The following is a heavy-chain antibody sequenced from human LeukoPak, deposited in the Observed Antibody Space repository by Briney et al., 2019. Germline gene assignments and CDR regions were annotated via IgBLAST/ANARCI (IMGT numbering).Heavy chain of an antibody. Sequence: SVKVSCKASGGTFSSYAISWVRQAPGQGLEWMGRIIPILGIANYAQKFQGRVTITADKSTSTAYMELSSLRSEDTAVYYCVTTPSTDCSSTSCYGFDYWGQGTLVTVSS. CDR1: GGTFSSYA. CDR3: VTTPSTDCSSTSCYGFDY. CDR2: IIPILGIA. V-gene: IGHV1-69*04. D-gene: IGHD2-2*01. J-gene: IGHJ4*02.